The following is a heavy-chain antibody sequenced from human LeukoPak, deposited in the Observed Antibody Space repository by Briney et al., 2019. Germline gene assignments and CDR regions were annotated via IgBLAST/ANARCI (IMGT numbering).Heavy chain of an antibody. J-gene: IGHJ4*02. Sequence: SETLSLTCNISGGSIGSYYWSWIRQSPGMGLEWIGYIYYSGSTNYNPSLKSRVIISVDTSKNQFSLNLSSVTAADTAVYYCARSSWSYDGHFDSWGQGTLVTVSS. D-gene: IGHD1-26*01. CDR3: ARSSWSYDGHFDS. V-gene: IGHV4-59*01. CDR2: IYYSGST. CDR1: GGSIGSYY.